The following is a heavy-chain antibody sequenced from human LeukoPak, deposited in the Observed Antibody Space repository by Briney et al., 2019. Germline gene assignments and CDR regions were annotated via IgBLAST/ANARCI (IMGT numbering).Heavy chain of an antibody. Sequence: PSETLSLTCTVSGYSISSGYYWGWIRQPPGKGLEWIGSIYHSGSTYYNPSLKSRVTISVDTSKNQFSLKLSSVTAADTAVYYCARVPAYYYGSGSSKTTYYYYYMDVWGKGTTVTVSS. CDR3: ARVPAYYYGSGSSKTTYYYYYMDV. J-gene: IGHJ6*03. CDR1: GYSISSGYY. D-gene: IGHD3-10*01. V-gene: IGHV4-38-2*02. CDR2: IYHSGST.